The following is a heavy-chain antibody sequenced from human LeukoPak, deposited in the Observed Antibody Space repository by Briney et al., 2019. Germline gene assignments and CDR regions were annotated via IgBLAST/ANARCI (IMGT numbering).Heavy chain of an antibody. CDR1: GGSIRSYY. Sequence: SETLSLTCTVSGGSIRSYYWSWIRQPPEKGLEWVGYIFYSGTTDSNPSLKSRVTISVDTSKNQFSLKPSSVTSADTAVYYCARDLDWNDEDYYYGMDVWGQGTTVTVSS. V-gene: IGHV4-59*01. CDR3: ARDLDWNDEDYYYGMDV. J-gene: IGHJ6*02. D-gene: IGHD1-1*01. CDR2: IFYSGTT.